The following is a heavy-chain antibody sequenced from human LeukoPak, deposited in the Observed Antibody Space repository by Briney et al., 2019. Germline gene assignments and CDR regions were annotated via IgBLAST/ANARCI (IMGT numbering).Heavy chain of an antibody. CDR2: IHTSGST. D-gene: IGHD2-2*01. V-gene: IGHV4-4*07. CDR3: ASEDQLLSRGMDV. Sequence: SETLSLTCTVSGGSISSYYWSWIRRPAGKGLERIGRIHTSGSTNYNPSLKSRVTMSVDTSKSQFSLRLSSVTAADTAVYYCASEDQLLSRGMDVWGQGTTVTVSS. CDR1: GGSISSYY. J-gene: IGHJ6*02.